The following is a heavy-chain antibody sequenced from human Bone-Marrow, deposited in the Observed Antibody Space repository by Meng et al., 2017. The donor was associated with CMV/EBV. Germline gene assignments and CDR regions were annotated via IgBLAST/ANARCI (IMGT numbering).Heavy chain of an antibody. V-gene: IGHV5-51*01. CDR2: IYPGDSDT. Sequence: KVSCKGSGYSFPNYWIGWVRQMPGKGLEWMAIIYPGDSDTRYSPSLQGQVTISADKSISTAYLQWSSLKASDTAMYYCARLGGSYYLHFDYWGQGTLVTVSS. J-gene: IGHJ4*02. D-gene: IGHD1-26*01. CDR1: GYSFPNYW. CDR3: ARLGGSYYLHFDY.